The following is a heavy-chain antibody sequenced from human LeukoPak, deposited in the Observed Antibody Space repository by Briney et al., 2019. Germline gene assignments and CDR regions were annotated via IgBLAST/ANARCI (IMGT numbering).Heavy chain of an antibody. J-gene: IGHJ4*02. V-gene: IGHV1-8*01. Sequence: RWASVKVSCKASGYTFTSYDINWVRQATGQGLGWMGWMNPNSGNTGYAQKFQGRVTMTRNTSISTAYMELSSLRSEDTAVYYCARWGPYMVREIHYWGQGTLVTVSS. CDR3: ARWGPYMVREIHY. D-gene: IGHD3-10*01. CDR2: MNPNSGNT. CDR1: GYTFTSYD.